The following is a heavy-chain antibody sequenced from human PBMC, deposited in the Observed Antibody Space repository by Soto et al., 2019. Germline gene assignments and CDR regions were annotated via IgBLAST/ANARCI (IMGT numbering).Heavy chain of an antibody. V-gene: IGHV3-11*01. Sequence: QVQLVESGGGLVKPGGSLRLSCAASGFIFSDYYMSWIRQAPGKGLECVSYISNSGDNIYYADSVKGRFTISRDNAKNSLYLQMNRLIADDTAVYYCARGRLYYDPSGYYFDYWGQGTLVTVSS. CDR3: ARGRLYYDPSGYYFDY. D-gene: IGHD3-22*01. CDR1: GFIFSDYY. CDR2: ISNSGDNI. J-gene: IGHJ4*02.